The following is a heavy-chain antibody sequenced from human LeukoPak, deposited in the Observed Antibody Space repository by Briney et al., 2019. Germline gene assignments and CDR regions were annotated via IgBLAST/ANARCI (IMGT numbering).Heavy chain of an antibody. CDR1: GFTFSSYW. CDR2: IKQDESEK. Sequence: GGSLRLSCSASGFTFSSYWMSWVRQAPGKGLEWVANIKQDESEKYYVDSVKGRFTISRDNAKNSVYLQMNSLRADDTAVYYCARALGSGSSYWGQGTLVAVSS. J-gene: IGHJ4*02. V-gene: IGHV3-7*03. D-gene: IGHD6-19*01. CDR3: ARALGSGSSY.